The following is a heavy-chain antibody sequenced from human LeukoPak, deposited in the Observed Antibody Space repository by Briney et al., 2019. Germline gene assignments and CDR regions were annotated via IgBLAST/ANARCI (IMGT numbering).Heavy chain of an antibody. CDR2: ISSSSSYI. Sequence: PGGSLRLSCAASGFTFSSYSMNWVRQAPGKGLEWVSSISSSSSYIYYADSVKGRFTISRDNAKNSLYLQMNSLRAEDTAVYYCARDFSYYGSGSYYLRYWYFDLWGRGTLVTVSS. CDR3: ARDFSYYGSGSYYLRYWYFDL. D-gene: IGHD3-10*01. J-gene: IGHJ2*01. CDR1: GFTFSSYS. V-gene: IGHV3-21*01.